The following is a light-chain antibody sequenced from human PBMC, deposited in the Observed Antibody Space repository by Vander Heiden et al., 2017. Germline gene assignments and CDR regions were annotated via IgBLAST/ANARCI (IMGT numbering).Light chain of an antibody. CDR3: VLYMGSGIWV. Sequence: QTVVTHEPSFSVSPGGTVTLTCGLSSGSVATRYYPSWYQQTPGQAPRTLIYSTNTRSSGVPDRFSGSILGNKAALTITGAQADDESDYYCVLYMGSGIWVFGGGTKLTVL. J-gene: IGLJ3*02. V-gene: IGLV8-61*01. CDR1: SGSVATRYY. CDR2: STN.